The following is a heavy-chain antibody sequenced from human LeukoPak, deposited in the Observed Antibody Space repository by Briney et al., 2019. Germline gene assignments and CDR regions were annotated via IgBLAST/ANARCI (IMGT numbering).Heavy chain of an antibody. CDR3: ARVGFALIYFDY. Sequence: PSETLSLTCAVYGGSFSGYYWSWIRQPPGKGLEWIGEINHRGSTNYNPSLKSRVTISVDTSKNQFSLKLSSVAAADTAVYYCARVGFALIYFDYWGQGTLVTVSS. V-gene: IGHV4-34*01. J-gene: IGHJ4*02. D-gene: IGHD2-15*01. CDR2: INHRGST. CDR1: GGSFSGYY.